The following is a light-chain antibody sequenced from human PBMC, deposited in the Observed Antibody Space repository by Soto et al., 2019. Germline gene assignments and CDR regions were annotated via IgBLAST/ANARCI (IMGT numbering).Light chain of an antibody. CDR2: GAS. Sequence: EIVLTQSPGTLSLSPGERATLSCRASQSVSSSYLAWYQQKPGQAPRLLIYGASSRATGFPDRFSGSGSGTDFTLTISRLEPEDFAVYYCQQYGSSPPETFGQGTKLEIK. V-gene: IGKV3-20*01. J-gene: IGKJ2*01. CDR1: QSVSSSY. CDR3: QQYGSSPPET.